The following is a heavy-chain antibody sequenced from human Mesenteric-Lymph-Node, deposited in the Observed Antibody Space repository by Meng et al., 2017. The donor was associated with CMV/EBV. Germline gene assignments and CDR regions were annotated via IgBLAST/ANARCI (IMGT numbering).Heavy chain of an antibody. Sequence: SVKVSCKASGGTFSSYAISWVRQAPGQGLEWMGGIIPILGIANYAQKFQGRVTITADKSTSTAYMELSSLTSEDTAVYYCARGGFGGSGATYYYYYEMDVWGQGTTVTVSS. CDR2: IIPILGIA. CDR1: GGTFSSYA. V-gene: IGHV1-69*10. J-gene: IGHJ6*02. D-gene: IGHD3-10*01. CDR3: ARGGFGGSGATYYYYYEMDV.